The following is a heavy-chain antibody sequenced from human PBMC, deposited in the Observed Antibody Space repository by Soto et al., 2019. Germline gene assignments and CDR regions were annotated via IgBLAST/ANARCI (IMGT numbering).Heavy chain of an antibody. CDR1: GFTFSSYG. D-gene: IGHD3-22*01. CDR3: AKDYYDSSRATATAFDY. J-gene: IGHJ4*02. Sequence: QVQLVESGGGVVQPGRSLRLSCAASGFTFSSYGMHWVRQAPGKGLEWVAVISYDGSNKYYADSVKGRFTISRDNSKNTLYQQMNSLRAEDTAVYYCAKDYYDSSRATATAFDYWGQGTLVNVSS. CDR2: ISYDGSNK. V-gene: IGHV3-30*18.